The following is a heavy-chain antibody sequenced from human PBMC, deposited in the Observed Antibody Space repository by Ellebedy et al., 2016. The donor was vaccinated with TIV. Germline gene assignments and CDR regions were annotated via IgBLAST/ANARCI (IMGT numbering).Heavy chain of an antibody. J-gene: IGHJ6*02. CDR2: ISSSSSYI. Sequence: GGSLRLXXAASGFTFSSYSMHWVRQAPGKGLEWVSSISSSSSYIYYADSVKGRFTISRDNAKNSLYLQMNSLRAEDTAVYYCARDNEWILDCYYYGMDVWGQGTTVTVSS. CDR3: ARDNEWILDCYYYGMDV. V-gene: IGHV3-21*01. D-gene: IGHD5-18*01. CDR1: GFTFSSYS.